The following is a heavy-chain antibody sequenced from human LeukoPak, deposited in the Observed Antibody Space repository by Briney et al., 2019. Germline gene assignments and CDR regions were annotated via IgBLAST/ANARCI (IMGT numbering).Heavy chain of an antibody. CDR3: ARGLNFDWLPSGNWFDP. D-gene: IGHD3-9*01. J-gene: IGHJ5*02. CDR1: GGTFSSYA. Sequence: SVKVSCKASGGTFSSYAISWVRQAPGQGLEWMGGIIPIFGTANYAQKFQGRVTITADKSTSTAYMELNSLRAEDTAVYYCARGLNFDWLPSGNWFDPWGQGTLVTVSS. V-gene: IGHV1-69*06. CDR2: IIPIFGTA.